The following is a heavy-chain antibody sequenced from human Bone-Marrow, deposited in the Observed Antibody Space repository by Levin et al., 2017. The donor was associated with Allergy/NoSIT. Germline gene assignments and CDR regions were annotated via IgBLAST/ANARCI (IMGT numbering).Heavy chain of an antibody. CDR1: GYTLTELS. Sequence: GESLKISCKVSGYTLTELSMHWVRQAPGKGLEWMGGFDPEDGETIYAQKFQGRVTMTEDTSTDTAYMELSSLRSEDTAVYYCATDSDYGNFDYWGQGTLVTVSS. CDR3: ATDSDYGNFDY. J-gene: IGHJ4*02. D-gene: IGHD4-17*01. V-gene: IGHV1-24*01. CDR2: FDPEDGET.